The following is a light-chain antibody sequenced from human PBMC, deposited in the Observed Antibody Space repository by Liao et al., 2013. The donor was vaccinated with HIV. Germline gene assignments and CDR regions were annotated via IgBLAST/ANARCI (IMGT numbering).Light chain of an antibody. CDR3: QLWDSSSDHPYV. J-gene: IGLJ1*01. V-gene: IGLV3-1*01. CDR2: HAS. CDR1: KLGDKY. Sequence: SYELTQPPSVSVSPGQTASITCSGDKLGDKYACWYQQKPGQSPVLVIYHASDRPSGIPERFSGSNSGNTATLTISRVEPGDEADYYCQLWDSSSDHPYVFGTGTQVTVL.